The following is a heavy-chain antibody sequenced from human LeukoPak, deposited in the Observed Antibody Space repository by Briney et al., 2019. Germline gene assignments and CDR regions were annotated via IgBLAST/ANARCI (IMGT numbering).Heavy chain of an antibody. CDR2: IYYSGST. D-gene: IGHD3-22*01. Sequence: SETLSLTCTVSGGSISSSSYYWGWIRQPPGKGLEWIGSIYYSGSTYYNPSLKSRVTISVDTSKNQFSLKLSSVTAAGTAVYYCARLISVSEDYDSSGYEDAFDIWGQGTMVTVSS. CDR3: ARLISVSEDYDSSGYEDAFDI. V-gene: IGHV4-39*01. J-gene: IGHJ3*02. CDR1: GGSISSSSYY.